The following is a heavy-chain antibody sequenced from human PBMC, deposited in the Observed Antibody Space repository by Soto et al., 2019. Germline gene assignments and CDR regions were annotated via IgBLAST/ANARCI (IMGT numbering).Heavy chain of an antibody. CDR1: GYTFTSYG. CDR2: ISAYNGNT. J-gene: IGHJ5*02. CDR3: ARDPSFSSWQTNNWFDP. D-gene: IGHD6-13*01. Sequence: QVQLVQSGAEVKKPGASVKVSCKASGYTFTSYGIIWVRQAPGQGLEWMGWISAYNGNTNYAQKLQGRVTMTTDTSTSTAYMELRSLRSDDTAVYYCARDPSFSSWQTNNWFDPWGQGTLVTVSS. V-gene: IGHV1-18*01.